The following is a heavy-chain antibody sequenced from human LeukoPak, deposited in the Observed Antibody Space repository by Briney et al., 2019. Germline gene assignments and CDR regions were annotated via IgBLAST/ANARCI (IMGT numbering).Heavy chain of an antibody. CDR1: GDSISSAGYS. CDR2: ISYSGNT. Sequence: SETLSLTCTVSGDSISSAGYSWTWIRQPPGKGLQWIGYISYSGNTYYSPSLKSRVSISLDASKNQFSLKLTSVTAADTATYFCARDVLVTSSPDAFDIWGQGTMVTVSS. V-gene: IGHV4-31*03. J-gene: IGHJ3*02. CDR3: ARDVLVTSSPDAFDI. D-gene: IGHD2-21*02.